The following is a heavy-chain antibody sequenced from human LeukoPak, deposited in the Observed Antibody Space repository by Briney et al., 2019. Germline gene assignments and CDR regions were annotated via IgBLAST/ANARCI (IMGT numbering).Heavy chain of an antibody. CDR2: ISSSSSYI. J-gene: IGHJ4*02. V-gene: IGHV3-21*01. CDR3: VGYDSSGYYSFDY. CDR1: GFTFSSYS. D-gene: IGHD3-22*01. Sequence: GGSLRLSCAASGFTFSSYSMNRVRQAPGKGLEWVSSISSSSSYIYYADSVKGRFTISRDNAKNSLYLQMNSLRAEDTAVYYCVGYDSSGYYSFDYWGQGTLVTVSS.